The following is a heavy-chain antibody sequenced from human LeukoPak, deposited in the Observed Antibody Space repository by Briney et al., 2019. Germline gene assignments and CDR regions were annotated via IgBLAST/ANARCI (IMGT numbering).Heavy chain of an antibody. D-gene: IGHD3-22*01. V-gene: IGHV3-21*01. J-gene: IGHJ4*02. CDR2: ISSSSSYI. CDR1: GFTFSSYS. Sequence: PGGSLRLSCAASGFTFSSYSMNWVRQAPGKGLEWVSSISSSSSYIYYADSVKGRSTISRDNAKNSLYLQMNSLRAEDTAVYYCARSYYDSSGYWCYWGQGTLVTVSS. CDR3: ARSYYDSSGYWCY.